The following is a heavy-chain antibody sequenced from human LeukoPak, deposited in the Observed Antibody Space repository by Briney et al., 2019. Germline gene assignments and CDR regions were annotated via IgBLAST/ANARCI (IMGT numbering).Heavy chain of an antibody. J-gene: IGHJ4*02. D-gene: IGHD1-7*01. CDR1: GGSISSYY. V-gene: IGHV4-59*01. Sequence: SETLSLTCTVSGGSISSYYWSWIRQPPGKGLEWIGYTYYSGSTNYNSSLKSRVTMSVDTPKNQFSLRLSSVTAADTAVYYCAREVELAAVDYWGQGTLVTVSS. CDR2: TYYSGST. CDR3: AREVELAAVDY.